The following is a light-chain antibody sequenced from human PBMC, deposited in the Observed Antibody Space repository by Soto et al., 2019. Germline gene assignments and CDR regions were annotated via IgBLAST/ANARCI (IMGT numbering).Light chain of an antibody. J-gene: IGLJ2*01. V-gene: IGLV2-14*01. CDR1: SSDVGGYNY. Sequence: QSALTQPASVSGSPGQSITLSCTGTSSDVGGYNYVSWYQQHPGKAPKLMIYEVSNLPSGVSNRFSGSKSGNTASLTISGLQAEDEADYYCSSYTSSSTLVVFGGGTKLAVL. CDR2: EVS. CDR3: SSYTSSSTLVV.